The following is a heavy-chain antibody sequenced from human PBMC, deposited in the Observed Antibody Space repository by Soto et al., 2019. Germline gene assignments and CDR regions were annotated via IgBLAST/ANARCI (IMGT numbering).Heavy chain of an antibody. D-gene: IGHD5-12*01. CDR3: ANELVDIVATIALFFY. Sequence: GGSLRLSCAASGFTFSSYAMSWVRQAPGKGLEWVSAISGSGGSTYYADSVKGRFTISRDNSKNTLYLQMNSLRAEDTAVYYCANELVDIVATIALFFYWGQGTLVTVSS. J-gene: IGHJ4*02. V-gene: IGHV3-23*01. CDR2: ISGSGGST. CDR1: GFTFSSYA.